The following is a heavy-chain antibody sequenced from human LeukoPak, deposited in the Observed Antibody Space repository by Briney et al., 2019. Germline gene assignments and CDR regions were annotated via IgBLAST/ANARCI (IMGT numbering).Heavy chain of an antibody. CDR2: IYHNGTT. J-gene: IGHJ4*02. Sequence: SETLSLTCADSGGSISTGNWWTWVRQSPDKGLEWLGEIYHNGTTKYNPSLKSRVTISVDTSKNQFSLKLSSVTAADTAVYYCARGRGRGGSYNYWGQGTLVTVSS. D-gene: IGHD1-26*01. CDR1: GGSISTGNW. V-gene: IGHV4-4*02. CDR3: ARGRGRGGSYNY.